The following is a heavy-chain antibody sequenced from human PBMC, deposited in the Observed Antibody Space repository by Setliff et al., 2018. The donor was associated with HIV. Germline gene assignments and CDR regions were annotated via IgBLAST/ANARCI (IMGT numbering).Heavy chain of an antibody. V-gene: IGHV4-39*01. CDR1: GGSIIGHY. CDR2: LYDTGRT. CDR3: VNTGYDGDYYYYYMDV. J-gene: IGHJ6*03. Sequence: SETLSLTCTVSGGSIIGHYWGWIRQAPAKGLEWIGTLYDTGRTYYNPALKSRVSIFVDTTKNEFSLNLRSVTAADTAVYFCVNTGYDGDYYYYYMDVWGKGTTVTVSS. D-gene: IGHD3-9*01.